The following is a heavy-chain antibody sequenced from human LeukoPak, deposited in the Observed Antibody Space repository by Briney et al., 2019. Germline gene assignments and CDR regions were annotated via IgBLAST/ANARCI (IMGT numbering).Heavy chain of an antibody. CDR3: ARASIQLGKVRAFDI. CDR2: IYHSGST. D-gene: IGHD5-18*01. V-gene: IGHV4-30-2*01. CDR1: GGSISSGGYS. J-gene: IGHJ3*02. Sequence: NASETLSLTCAVSGGSISSGGYSWSWIRQPPGKGLEWIGYIYHSGSTYYNPSLKSRVTISVDRSKNQFSLKLSSVTAADTAVYYCARASIQLGKVRAFDIWGQGTMVTVSS.